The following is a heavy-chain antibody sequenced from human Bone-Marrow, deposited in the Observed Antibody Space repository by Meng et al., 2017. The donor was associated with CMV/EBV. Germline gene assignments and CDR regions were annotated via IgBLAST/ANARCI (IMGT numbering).Heavy chain of an antibody. J-gene: IGHJ4*02. CDR3: ARAHYYDSSGYYLFDY. D-gene: IGHD3-22*01. CDR2: FIPILGIA. CDR1: GTFRSYT. V-gene: IGHV1-69*02. Sequence: GTFRSYTRRWWRQSPGEGLDWRGRFIPILGIANYAQKFQCRVTSTADKSTSTAYMELSSLRSEDTAVYYCARAHYYDSSGYYLFDYWGQGTLVTVSS.